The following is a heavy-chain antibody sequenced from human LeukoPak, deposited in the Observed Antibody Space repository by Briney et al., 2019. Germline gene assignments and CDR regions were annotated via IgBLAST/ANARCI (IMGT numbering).Heavy chain of an antibody. V-gene: IGHV3-30*18. J-gene: IGHJ4*02. CDR2: ISYDGSNK. CDR3: AKGFGELLSVPDY. CDR1: GFTFSSYG. D-gene: IGHD3-10*01. Sequence: GGSLRLSCAASGFTFSSYGMHWVRQAPGKGLEWVAIISYDGSNKYYADSVKGRFTISRDKSKNTLYLQMNSLRAEDTAVYYCAKGFGELLSVPDYWGQGTLVTVPS.